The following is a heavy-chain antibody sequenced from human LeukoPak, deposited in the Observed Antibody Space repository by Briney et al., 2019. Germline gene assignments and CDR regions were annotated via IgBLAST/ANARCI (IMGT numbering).Heavy chain of an antibody. J-gene: IGHJ4*02. Sequence: GGSLRLSCAASGFTFSSYSMNWVRQAPGKGLEWVSAISGSGGSTYYADSVKGRFTISRDNSKNTLYLQMNSLRAEDTAVYYCAKPRYYYDSSGLFDYWGQGTLVTVSS. CDR2: ISGSGGST. V-gene: IGHV3-23*01. CDR3: AKPRYYYDSSGLFDY. CDR1: GFTFSSYS. D-gene: IGHD3-22*01.